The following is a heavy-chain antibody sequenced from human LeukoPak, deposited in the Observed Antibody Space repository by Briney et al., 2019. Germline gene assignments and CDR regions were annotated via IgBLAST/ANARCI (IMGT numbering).Heavy chain of an antibody. V-gene: IGHV3-21*01. D-gene: IGHD3-22*01. CDR1: GFTLSSYG. Sequence: GGSLRLSCAASGFTLSSYGMSWVRQAPGKGLEWDSSISSSSSYIYYADSVKGRFTISRDNAKNSLYLQMNSLRAEDTAVYYCARGGVVITPRYFDYWGQGTLVTVSS. CDR2: ISSSSSYI. CDR3: ARGGVVITPRYFDY. J-gene: IGHJ4*02.